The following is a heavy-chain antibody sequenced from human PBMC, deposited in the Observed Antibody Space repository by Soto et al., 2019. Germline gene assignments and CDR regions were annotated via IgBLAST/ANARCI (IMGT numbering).Heavy chain of an antibody. CDR3: ARDRGSYDTLTGYYDY. CDR1: GGSISSYY. D-gene: IGHD3-9*01. Sequence: PSETLSLTCTVSGGSISSYYWSWIRQPPWKGLEWIGYIYYSGSTNYNPSLKSRVAISVDTSKNQFSLKLSSVTAADTAVYYCARDRGSYDTLTGYYDYWGQGTLVTVSS. V-gene: IGHV4-59*01. J-gene: IGHJ4*02. CDR2: IYYSGST.